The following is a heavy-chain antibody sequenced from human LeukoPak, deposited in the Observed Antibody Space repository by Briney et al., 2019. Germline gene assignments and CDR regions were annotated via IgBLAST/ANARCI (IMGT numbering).Heavy chain of an antibody. CDR2: ISAYNGNT. D-gene: IGHD2-8*02. Sequence: ASVKVSCKASGYTFTRYGISWVRQAPGQGLEWMGWISAYNGNTNYAQKLQGRVTMTTDTSTSTAYMELRRLRSDDTAVYYCARDRSAVVYATREIDYWGQGTLVTVSS. CDR1: GYTFTRYG. CDR3: ARDRSAVVYATREIDY. V-gene: IGHV1-18*01. J-gene: IGHJ4*02.